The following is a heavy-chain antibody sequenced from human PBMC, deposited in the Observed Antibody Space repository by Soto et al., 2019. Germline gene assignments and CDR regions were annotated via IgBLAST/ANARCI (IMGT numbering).Heavy chain of an antibody. Sequence: GGSLRLSCVASGFTFGTYAIHWVRQAPGKGLQWVALISYEGSNTYYADSVKGRFTISRDNSKNTLYLEMNTLRPEDTAVYYCARVTPGNNLYYFSGLDVWGQGTSVTAP. CDR1: GFTFGTYA. CDR3: ARVTPGNNLYYFSGLDV. D-gene: IGHD1-1*01. CDR2: ISYEGSNT. V-gene: IGHV3-30-3*01. J-gene: IGHJ6*02.